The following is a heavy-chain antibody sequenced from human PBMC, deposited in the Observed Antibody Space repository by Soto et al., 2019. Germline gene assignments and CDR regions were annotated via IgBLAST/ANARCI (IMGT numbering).Heavy chain of an antibody. CDR3: AREGDIVVVPADSDACDI. Sequence: ASVKVSCKASGYTFTSYYMHWVRQAPGQGLEWMGIINPSGGSTSYAQKFQGRVTMTRDTSTSTVYMELSGLRSEDTAVYYCAREGDIVVVPADSDACDIWGQGTMVTVSS. CDR1: GYTFTSYY. D-gene: IGHD2-2*01. J-gene: IGHJ3*02. CDR2: INPSGGST. V-gene: IGHV1-46*03.